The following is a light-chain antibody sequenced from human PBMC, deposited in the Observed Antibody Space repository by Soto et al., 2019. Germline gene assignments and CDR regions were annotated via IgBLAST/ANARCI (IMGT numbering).Light chain of an antibody. Sequence: EIVLTQSPATLSLSPGERATLSCRASQSVSSYLAWYQQKPGQAPRLLIYDASNRATGIPARFSGSGSGTGIPLTISSLEPEDFAVYYCQQRSNWPTFGGGTKVEIK. V-gene: IGKV3-11*01. J-gene: IGKJ4*01. CDR2: DAS. CDR3: QQRSNWPT. CDR1: QSVSSY.